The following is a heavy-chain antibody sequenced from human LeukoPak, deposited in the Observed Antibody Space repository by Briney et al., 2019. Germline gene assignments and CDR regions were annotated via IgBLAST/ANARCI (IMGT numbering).Heavy chain of an antibody. CDR2: IIPILGIA. CDR3: ASPTESKRPRSGRLDY. Sequence: ASVKVSCKASGGTFSSYAISWVRQAPGQGLERMGRIIPILGIANYAQKFQGRVTITADKSTSTAYMELSSLRSEDTAVYYCASPTESKRPRSGRLDYWGQGTLVTVSS. J-gene: IGHJ4*02. CDR1: GGTFSSYA. D-gene: IGHD1-26*01. V-gene: IGHV1-69*04.